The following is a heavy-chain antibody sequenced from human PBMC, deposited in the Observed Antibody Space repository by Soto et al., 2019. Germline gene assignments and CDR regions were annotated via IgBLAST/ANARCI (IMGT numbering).Heavy chain of an antibody. CDR3: ARAQCYTGSGRYNNPMFDP. CDR2: IYHSGTF. V-gene: IGHV4-30-2*01. D-gene: IGHD3-10*01. Sequence: QLQLQESGSGLVKPSQTLSLTCAVSGGSISAAGDSWSWIRQPPGGVLEWIGYIYHSGTFLYNTFLETRPTMSLHRSNNDSSLTLNSVPAANTAVYYSARAQCYTGSGRYNNPMFDPWGQGTQVIVSS. CDR1: GGSISAAGDS. J-gene: IGHJ5*02.